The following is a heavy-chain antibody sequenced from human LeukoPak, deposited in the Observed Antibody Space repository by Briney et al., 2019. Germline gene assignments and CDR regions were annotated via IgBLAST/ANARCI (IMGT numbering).Heavy chain of an antibody. Sequence: SETLSLTCTASGGSISSHYWSWIRQPPGKGLEWIGYIYYSGSTNYNPSLKSRVTISVDTSKNQFSLKLSSVTAADTAVYYCARVCIVGAVLRYWYFDLWGRGTLVTVSS. V-gene: IGHV4-59*11. CDR3: ARVCIVGAVLRYWYFDL. D-gene: IGHD1-26*01. CDR2: IYYSGST. CDR1: GGSISSHY. J-gene: IGHJ2*01.